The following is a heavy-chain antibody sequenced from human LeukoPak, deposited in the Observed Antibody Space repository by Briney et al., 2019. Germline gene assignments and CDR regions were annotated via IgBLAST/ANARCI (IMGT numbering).Heavy chain of an antibody. Sequence: GGSLRLSCAASGFTFSTYAMTWVRQAPGKGLEWVSGISGSGVNTYYAGSVKGRFTISRDNSKTTVYLQMNSLRAEDTAVYYCAKDIRTRTVVIGSFDYWGQGTLVTVSS. V-gene: IGHV3-23*01. CDR3: AKDIRTRTVVIGSFDY. D-gene: IGHD4-23*01. J-gene: IGHJ4*02. CDR1: GFTFSTYA. CDR2: ISGSGVNT.